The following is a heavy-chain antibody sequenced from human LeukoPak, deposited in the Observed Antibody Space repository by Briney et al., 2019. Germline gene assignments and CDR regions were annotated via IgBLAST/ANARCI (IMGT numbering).Heavy chain of an antibody. CDR3: ARDQGSLPVWFYYYMDV. V-gene: IGHV3-23*01. CDR2: ISGSGGTT. CDR1: GFTFSSSG. Sequence: GGSLRLSCAASGFTFSSSGMSWVRQAPGKGLEGVSTISGSGGTTYYADSVKGRFTISRDNSKNTLYLQMNSLRDEDTAVYYCARDQGSLPVWFYYYMDVWGSGTTVTVSS. J-gene: IGHJ6*03. D-gene: IGHD3-16*01.